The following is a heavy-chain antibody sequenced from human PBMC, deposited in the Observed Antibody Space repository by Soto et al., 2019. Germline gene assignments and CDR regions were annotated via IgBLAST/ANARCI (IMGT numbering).Heavy chain of an antibody. Sequence: GGSLRLSCAGSGFTFSNYAMNWVRQGPGKGLEWVSGISGSGGTSYYSDSVKGRFTISRDNSKNTLYLQMNSLRAEDTAVYYCAKDLRYGSGSYSSFDYWGQGTLVTVSS. J-gene: IGHJ4*02. CDR3: AKDLRYGSGSYSSFDY. D-gene: IGHD3-10*01. CDR1: GFTFSNYA. V-gene: IGHV3-23*01. CDR2: ISGSGGTS.